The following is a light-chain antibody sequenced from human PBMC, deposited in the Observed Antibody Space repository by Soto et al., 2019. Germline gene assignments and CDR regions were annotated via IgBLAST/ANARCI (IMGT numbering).Light chain of an antibody. V-gene: IGLV1-44*01. Sequence: QAVVTQPPSASGTPGQRVTISCSGSSSNIGSNTVNWYQQLPGTAPKLLIYSNNQRPSGVPDRFSGSKSGTSASLAISGLQSEDETEYYCAAWDDSLNGVIFGGWTKLTV. CDR1: SSNIGSNT. CDR2: SNN. J-gene: IGLJ2*01. CDR3: AAWDDSLNGVI.